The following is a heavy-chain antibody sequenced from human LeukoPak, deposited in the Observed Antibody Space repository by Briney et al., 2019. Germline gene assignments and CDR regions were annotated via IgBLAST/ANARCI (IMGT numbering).Heavy chain of an antibody. Sequence: GESLKISCKGSGYSLTSYWIGWVRQMPGKGLEWMGIIYPGDSDTRYSPSFQGQVTISADKSISTAYLQWSSLKASGTAMYYCARATVNDFWSAYSFDYWGQGTLVTVSS. V-gene: IGHV5-51*01. J-gene: IGHJ4*02. D-gene: IGHD3-3*01. CDR3: ARATVNDFWSAYSFDY. CDR2: IYPGDSDT. CDR1: GYSLTSYW.